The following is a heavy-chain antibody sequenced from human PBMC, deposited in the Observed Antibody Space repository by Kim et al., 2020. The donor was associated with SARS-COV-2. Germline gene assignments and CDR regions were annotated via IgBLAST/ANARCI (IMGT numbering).Heavy chain of an antibody. V-gene: IGHV1-3*01. CDR1: GYTFTSYA. D-gene: IGHD3-22*01. CDR3: SRDRPGDSSGYSD. J-gene: IGHJ4*02. CDR2: INAGNGNT. Sequence: ASVNVSCKASGYTFTSYAMHWVRQAPGQRLEWMGWINAGNGNTKYSQKFQGRVTITRDTSASTAYMELSSLRSEDTAVYYCSRDRPGDSSGYSDWGQGTLVNVSS.